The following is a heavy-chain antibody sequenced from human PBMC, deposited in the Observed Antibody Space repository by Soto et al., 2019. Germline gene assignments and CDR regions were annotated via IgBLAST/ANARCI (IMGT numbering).Heavy chain of an antibody. J-gene: IGHJ1*01. CDR3: ARGAPGRDGYNLDFQH. Sequence: GGSLRLSCAASGFTFSTYAMNWVRQAPGKGLEWVSSISPTSSFRYYADSVKGRFTISRDNAKNSLYLQMNSLRAQDTAVYYCARGAPGRDGYNLDFQHWGQGTLVTVS. D-gene: IGHD5-12*01. CDR2: ISPTSSFR. CDR1: GFTFSTYA. V-gene: IGHV3-21*01.